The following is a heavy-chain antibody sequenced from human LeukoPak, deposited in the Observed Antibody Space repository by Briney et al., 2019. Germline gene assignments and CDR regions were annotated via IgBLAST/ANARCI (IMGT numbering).Heavy chain of an antibody. Sequence: GGSLRLSCAASGFAASSNYMSWVRQAPGKGLEWVSVIYSGGSTYYADSVKGRLTISRDNSKNTLYLQMNSLRAEDTAVYYCARELAPINYDFWSGYYRNAFDIWGQGTMVTVSS. J-gene: IGHJ3*02. CDR2: IYSGGST. CDR1: GFAASSNY. V-gene: IGHV3-66*02. CDR3: ARELAPINYDFWSGYYRNAFDI. D-gene: IGHD3-3*01.